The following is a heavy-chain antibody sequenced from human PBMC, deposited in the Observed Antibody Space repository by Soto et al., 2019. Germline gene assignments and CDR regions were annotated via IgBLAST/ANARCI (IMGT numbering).Heavy chain of an antibody. Sequence: ASVKVSCKASGYTFTGYYMHWVRQAPGQGLEWMGWINPNSGGTNYAQKFQGRVTMTRDTSISTAYMELSRLRSDDTAVYYCARGKFGVVRYGMDVWGQGTTVTVSS. J-gene: IGHJ6*02. CDR2: INPNSGGT. CDR3: ARGKFGVVRYGMDV. V-gene: IGHV1-2*02. D-gene: IGHD3-3*01. CDR1: GYTFTGYY.